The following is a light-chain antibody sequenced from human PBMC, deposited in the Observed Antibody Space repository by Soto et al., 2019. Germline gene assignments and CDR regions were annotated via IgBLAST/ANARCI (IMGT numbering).Light chain of an antibody. CDR3: QQYDNLPLT. CDR1: QDISNY. J-gene: IGKJ3*01. Sequence: DIQMTQSPSSLSASVGDRVTITCQASQDISNYLNWYQQKPGKAPKLLIYDASNLETGVTSRFSGSGSGTDFTFNISSLQPEDIATYYCQQYDNLPLTFGPGTKVDIK. CDR2: DAS. V-gene: IGKV1-33*01.